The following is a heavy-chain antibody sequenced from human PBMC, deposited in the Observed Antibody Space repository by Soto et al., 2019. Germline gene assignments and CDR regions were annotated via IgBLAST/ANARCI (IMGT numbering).Heavy chain of an antibody. D-gene: IGHD3-22*01. V-gene: IGHV4-34*01. Sequence: PSETLSLTCAVYGGSFSGYYWSWIRQPPGKGLEWIGEINHSGSTNYNPSLKSRVTISVDTSKNQFSLKLSSVTAADTAVYYCAFRTYYYDGSGYFRDYWGRGTLVTVSS. CDR1: GGSFSGYY. CDR3: AFRTYYYDGSGYFRDY. J-gene: IGHJ4*02. CDR2: INHSGST.